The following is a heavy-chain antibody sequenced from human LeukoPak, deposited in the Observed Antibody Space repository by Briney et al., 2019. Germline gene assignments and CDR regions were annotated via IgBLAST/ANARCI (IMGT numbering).Heavy chain of an antibody. D-gene: IGHD3-22*01. CDR1: GFTFSSYA. J-gene: IGHJ5*02. CDR2: ISGSGGST. Sequence: GGSLRLSCAASGFTFSSYAMSWVRQAPGKGLEWVSAISGSGGSTYYADSVKGRFTISRDNSKNTLYLQMNSLRAEDTAVYYCAKRRYYYDSSGSNLWGQGTLVTVSS. V-gene: IGHV3-23*01. CDR3: AKRRYYYDSSGSNL.